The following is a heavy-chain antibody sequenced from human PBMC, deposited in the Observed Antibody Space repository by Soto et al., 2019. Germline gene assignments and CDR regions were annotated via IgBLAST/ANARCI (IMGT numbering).Heavy chain of an antibody. J-gene: IGHJ6*03. CDR1: GFTFSSYG. D-gene: IGHD4-17*01. Sequence: GGSLRLSCAASGFTFSSYGMHWVRQAPGKGLEWVAVISYDGSNKYYADSVKGRFTISRDNSKNTLYLQMNSLRAEDTAVYYCAKDGVYGDPLYYYYYMDVWGKGTTVTVSS. CDR3: AKDGVYGDPLYYYYYMDV. CDR2: ISYDGSNK. V-gene: IGHV3-30*18.